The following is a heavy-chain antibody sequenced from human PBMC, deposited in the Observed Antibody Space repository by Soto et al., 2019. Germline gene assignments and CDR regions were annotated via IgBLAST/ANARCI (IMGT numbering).Heavy chain of an antibody. J-gene: IGHJ5*02. Sequence: EVQLVESGGGLVQPGRSLRLSCAASGFTFDDYAMHWVRQAPGKGLEWVSSISWNSGSIGYADSVKGRFTISRDNAKNSLYLQMNSLRAEDTAFYYFAKGVRGDIRTWFDPCGQGTLVTVSS. CDR1: GFTFDDYA. CDR2: ISWNSGSI. V-gene: IGHV3-9*01. CDR3: AKGVRGDIRTWFDP. D-gene: IGHD2-21*01.